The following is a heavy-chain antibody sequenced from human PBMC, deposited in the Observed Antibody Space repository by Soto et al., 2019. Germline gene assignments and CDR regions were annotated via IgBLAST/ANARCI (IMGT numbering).Heavy chain of an antibody. CDR2: ISGSGGSI. Sequence: EVQLLESGGGLVQPGGSLRLSCAASGFTFSTYAMNWVRQAPGNGLEWVSAISGSGGSIHYADSVKGRFTISRDNSKNTLYLQMNSLRDEDTAVYHCVKGYWKGDAGGQGTTVTVSS. D-gene: IGHD1-1*01. CDR3: VKGYWKGDA. J-gene: IGHJ6*02. CDR1: GFTFSTYA. V-gene: IGHV3-23*01.